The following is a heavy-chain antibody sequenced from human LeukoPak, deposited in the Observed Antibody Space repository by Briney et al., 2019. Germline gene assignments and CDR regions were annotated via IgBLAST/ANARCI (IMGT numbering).Heavy chain of an antibody. J-gene: IGHJ4*02. CDR2: IYPGDSDT. CDR1: GYSFTSYW. CDR3: ARSMVATGIHFDY. Sequence: GESLKISCKGSGYSFTSYWIGWVRQMPGKGLEWMGIIYPGDSDTRYSPSFQGQVTISADKSIGTAYLQWSSLKASDTAMYYCARSMVATGIHFDYWGRGTLVTVSS. V-gene: IGHV5-51*01. D-gene: IGHD5-12*01.